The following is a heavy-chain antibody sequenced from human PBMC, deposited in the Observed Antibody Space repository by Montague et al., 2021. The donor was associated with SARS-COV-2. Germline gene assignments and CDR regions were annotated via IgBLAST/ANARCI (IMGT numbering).Heavy chain of an antibody. CDR3: VGENYYLDDSGSM. CDR2: VYHTGST. Sequence: SETLSLTCFVSGVSISSDSYYWSWVRQPPGKGLEWIGYVYHTGSTNHNPSLRSRVTLSIDTSKNQFPLNLTSVTAADTAVYYCVGENYYLDDSGSMWGQGT. CDR1: GVSISSDSYY. J-gene: IGHJ4*02. D-gene: IGHD3-22*01. V-gene: IGHV4-61*01.